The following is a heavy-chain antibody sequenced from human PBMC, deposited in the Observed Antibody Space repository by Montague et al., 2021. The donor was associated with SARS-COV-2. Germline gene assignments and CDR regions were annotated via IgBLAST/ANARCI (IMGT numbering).Heavy chain of an antibody. CDR1: GGSLSNNY. CDR2: VNQSVGTT. CDR3: ARVTLCLEGFDS. D-gene: IGHD3-3*01. V-gene: IGHV4-34*01. J-gene: IGHJ4*02. Sequence: SETLSLTCAVLGGSLSNNYWTWVCQPPGQGLEWIGEVNQSVGTTHYIPSLKGRVKISVDRSSNHISLNLESVTAADTAVYYCARVTLCLEGFDSWGQGVLVAVSS.